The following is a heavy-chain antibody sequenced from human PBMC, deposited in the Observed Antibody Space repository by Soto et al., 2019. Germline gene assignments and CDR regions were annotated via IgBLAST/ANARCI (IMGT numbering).Heavy chain of an antibody. V-gene: IGHV4-31*03. Sequence: QVQLQESGPGLVKPSQTLSLTCTVSGGSISSGGYYWSWIRQHPGKGLEWIGYIYYSGSTTYNPSLKSRVTRSVDTSKHPGSLKLSPVPAADTAVYFWARGFCSSTSGFDPWGQGTLVTVSS. J-gene: IGHJ5*02. CDR2: IYYSGST. CDR1: GGSISSGGYY. CDR3: ARGFCSSTSGFDP. D-gene: IGHD2-2*01.